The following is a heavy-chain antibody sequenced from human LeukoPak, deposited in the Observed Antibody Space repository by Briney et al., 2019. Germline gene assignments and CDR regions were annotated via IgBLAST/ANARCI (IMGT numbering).Heavy chain of an antibody. CDR1: GFTFSSYG. J-gene: IGHJ5*02. CDR3: AREANWESRGFDP. CDR2: INHSGST. Sequence: PGGSLRLSCAASGFTFSSYGMHWVRQPPGKGLEWIGEINHSGSTNYNPSLKSRVTISVDTSKNQFSLKLSSVTAADTAVYYCAREANWESRGFDPWGQGTLVTVSS. D-gene: IGHD7-27*01. V-gene: IGHV4-34*01.